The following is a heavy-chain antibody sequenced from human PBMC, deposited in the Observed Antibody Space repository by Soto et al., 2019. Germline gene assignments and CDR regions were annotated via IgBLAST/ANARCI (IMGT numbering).Heavy chain of an antibody. Sequence: GESLKISCKGSGYSFTSYWIGWVRQMPGKGLEWMGIIYPGDSDTRYSPSFQGQVTISADKSISTAYLQWSSLKASDTAMYYCARLWPPMIVGGTGAFDIWGQGTMLTVSS. CDR1: GYSFTSYW. D-gene: IGHD3-22*01. CDR3: ARLWPPMIVGGTGAFDI. CDR2: IYPGDSDT. V-gene: IGHV5-51*01. J-gene: IGHJ3*02.